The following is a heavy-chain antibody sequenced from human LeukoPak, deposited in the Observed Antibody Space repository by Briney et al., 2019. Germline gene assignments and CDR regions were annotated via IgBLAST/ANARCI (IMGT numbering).Heavy chain of an antibody. CDR2: IYGGGNI. J-gene: IGHJ4*02. CDR3: ARGAGYNYPYYFDY. V-gene: IGHV3-53*01. Sequence: GRSLRLSCAASGFTFGSYGMHWVRQAPGKGLEWVSVIYGGGNIYYADSVKGRFTISRDNSKNTLYLQMNSLRAEDTAVYYCARGAGYNYPYYFDYWGQGTLVTVSS. D-gene: IGHD5-24*01. CDR1: GFTFGSYG.